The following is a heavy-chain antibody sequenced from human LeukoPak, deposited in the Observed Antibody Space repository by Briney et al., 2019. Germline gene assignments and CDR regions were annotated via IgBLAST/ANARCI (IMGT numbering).Heavy chain of an antibody. J-gene: IGHJ4*02. CDR3: AREFCSGGSCSFGDYFGY. D-gene: IGHD2-15*01. Sequence: ASVKVSCKASGYTFTSYGISWVRQAPGQGLEWMGWISAYNGNTNYAQKLQGRVTMTTDTSTSTAYMELRSLRSDDTAVYYCAREFCSGGSCSFGDYFGYWGQGTLVTVSS. V-gene: IGHV1-18*04. CDR2: ISAYNGNT. CDR1: GYTFTSYG.